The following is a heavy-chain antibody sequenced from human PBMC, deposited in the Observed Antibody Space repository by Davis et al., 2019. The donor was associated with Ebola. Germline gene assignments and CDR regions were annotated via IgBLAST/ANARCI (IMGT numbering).Heavy chain of an antibody. CDR3: AKDRGFLAAAGSDY. D-gene: IGHD6-13*01. V-gene: IGHV3-23*01. CDR2: ISGSGGST. CDR1: GFIFRNYV. J-gene: IGHJ4*02. Sequence: GESLKISCASSGFIFRNYVMSWLRQAPGKGLEWVSAISGSGGSTYYADSVNGRFTISRDNSKNTLYLQMNSLRAEDTAVYYCAKDRGFLAAAGSDYWGQGTLVTVSS.